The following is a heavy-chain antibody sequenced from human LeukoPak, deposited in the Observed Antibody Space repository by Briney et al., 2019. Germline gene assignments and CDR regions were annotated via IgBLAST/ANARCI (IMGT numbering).Heavy chain of an antibody. CDR1: GGSFRDYY. J-gene: IGHJ5*02. CDR2: INYSGST. V-gene: IGHV4-34*01. CDR3: ARGPRESEILAGHYVWFDP. Sequence: PSETLSLTCAVNGGSFRDYYWSWIRQPPGKGLEWIGEINYSGSTNSNPSLKSRVTISVDTSKNQFSLRLNSVTAADTAVYYCARGPRESEILAGHYVWFDPWGQGTLLTVSS. D-gene: IGHD3-9*01.